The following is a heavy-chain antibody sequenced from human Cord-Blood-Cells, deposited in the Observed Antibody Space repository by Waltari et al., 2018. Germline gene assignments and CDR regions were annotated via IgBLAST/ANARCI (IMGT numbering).Heavy chain of an antibody. D-gene: IGHD4-17*01. J-gene: IGHJ4*02. CDR2: ISYDGSNK. Sequence: QVQLVESGGGVVQPGRSLRLSCAASGFPSSSYAMPWVRQAPGKGLEWVAVISYDGSNKYYADSVKGRFTISRDNSKNTLYLQMNSLRAEDTAVYYCARAMTTVTTYWGQGTLVTVSS. CDR1: GFPSSSYA. V-gene: IGHV3-30-3*01. CDR3: ARAMTTVTTY.